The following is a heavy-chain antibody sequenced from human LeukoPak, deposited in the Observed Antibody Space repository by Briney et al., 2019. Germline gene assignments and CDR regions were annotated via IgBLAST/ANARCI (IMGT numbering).Heavy chain of an antibody. CDR2: ISSSSSYI. V-gene: IGHV3-21*01. Sequence: GGSLRLSCAASGFTFSSYSMNWVRQAPGKGLEWVSSISSSSSYIYYADSVKGRFTISRDNAKNSLYLQMNSLRAEDTAVYYCAREGYCSGGICQQYYYYYYGMDVWGQGTTVTVSS. CDR1: GFTFSSYS. D-gene: IGHD2-15*01. J-gene: IGHJ6*02. CDR3: AREGYCSGGICQQYYYYYYGMDV.